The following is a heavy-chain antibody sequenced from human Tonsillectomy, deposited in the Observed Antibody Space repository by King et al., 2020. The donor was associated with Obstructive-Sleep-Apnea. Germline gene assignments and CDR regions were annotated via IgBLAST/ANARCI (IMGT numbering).Heavy chain of an antibody. CDR3: ASEVQRGSARYEVARNYYYYGMDV. J-gene: IGHJ6*02. V-gene: IGHV1-46*01. D-gene: IGHD2-2*01. Sequence: QLVQSGAEVKKPGASVKVSCKASGYTFTSYYMHWVRQAPGQGLEWMGIINPSGGSTSYAHKFQGRVTMTRDTSTSTVYMELSSLRSEDTAVYYCASEVQRGSARYEVARNYYYYGMDVWGQGTTVTVSS. CDR2: INPSGGST. CDR1: GYTFTSYY.